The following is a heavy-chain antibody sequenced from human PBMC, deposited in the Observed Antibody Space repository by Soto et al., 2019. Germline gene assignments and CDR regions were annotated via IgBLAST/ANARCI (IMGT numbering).Heavy chain of an antibody. CDR3: ARLPTPRITGTGDFDY. CDR2: IIPIFGTA. CDR1: GGTFSSYA. Sequence: SVKVSCKASGGTFSSYAISWVRQAPGQGLEWMGGIIPIFGTANYAQKFQGRATITADESTSTAYMELSSLRSEDTAVYYCARLPTPRITGTGDFDYWGQGTLVTVSS. D-gene: IGHD1-7*01. V-gene: IGHV1-69*13. J-gene: IGHJ4*02.